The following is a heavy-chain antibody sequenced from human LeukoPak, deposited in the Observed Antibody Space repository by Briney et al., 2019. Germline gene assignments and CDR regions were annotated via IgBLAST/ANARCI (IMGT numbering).Heavy chain of an antibody. D-gene: IGHD2-2*01. CDR1: GFTFSSYW. CDR3: AKDLQRDIVVVPAAMLN. CDR2: INKDGGEK. Sequence: PGGSLRLSCAASGFTFSSYWMSWVRQAPGKGLEWVANINKDGGEKYYVDSVKGRFTISRDNSKNTLYLQMNSLRAEDTAVYYCAKDLQRDIVVVPAAMLNWGQGTLVTVSS. V-gene: IGHV3-7*03. J-gene: IGHJ4*02.